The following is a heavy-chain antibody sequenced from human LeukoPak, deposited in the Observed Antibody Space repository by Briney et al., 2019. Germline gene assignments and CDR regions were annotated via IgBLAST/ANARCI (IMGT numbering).Heavy chain of an antibody. CDR2: IIPIFGTA. J-gene: IGHJ4*02. CDR3: ASDTSGYCSGGSCYYR. V-gene: IGHV1-69*06. D-gene: IGHD2-15*01. Sequence: SVKVSCKASGGTFSSYAISWVRQAPGQGLEWMGGIIPIFGTANYAQKFQGRVTITADKSTSTAYMELSSLRSEDTAVYYCASDTSGYCSGGSCYYRWGQGTLVTVSS. CDR1: GGTFSSYA.